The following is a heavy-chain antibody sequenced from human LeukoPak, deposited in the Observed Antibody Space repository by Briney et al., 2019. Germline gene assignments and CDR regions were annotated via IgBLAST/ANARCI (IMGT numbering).Heavy chain of an antibody. CDR2: ITGSGDYT. J-gene: IGHJ4*02. CDR1: GFSFCSHP. V-gene: IGHV3-23*01. CDR3: ARGVMAARLYYFDY. D-gene: IGHD2-21*01. Sequence: GGSLRLSCAASGFSFCSHPMNWVRQAPGKGLEWVSGITGSGDYTYYIDSVQGRFTISRDNSKKMLFLQMNSVRAEDTAVYYCARGVMAARLYYFDYWGRGILVTISS.